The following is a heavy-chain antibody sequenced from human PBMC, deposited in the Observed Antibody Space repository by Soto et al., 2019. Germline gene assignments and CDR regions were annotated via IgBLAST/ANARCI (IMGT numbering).Heavy chain of an antibody. CDR3: ARIGFDGH. CDR2: ISVYNDNT. D-gene: IGHD3-9*01. Sequence: QVQLVQSGSEIKKPGASVKVSCKAFGYTFTSYGIGWVPQAPGQGLEWMGWISVYNDNTNYAQKFQGRVTMTTETSSSTAYMELRSLKSDDTAVYYCARIGFDGHWGQGTLVTVSS. V-gene: IGHV1-18*01. J-gene: IGHJ1*01. CDR1: GYTFTSYG.